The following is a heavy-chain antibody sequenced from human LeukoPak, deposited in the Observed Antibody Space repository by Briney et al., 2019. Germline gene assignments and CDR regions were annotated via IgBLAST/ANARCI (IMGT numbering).Heavy chain of an antibody. V-gene: IGHV7-4-1*02. CDR3: ARDYYDSSGYYWFS. J-gene: IGHJ4*02. D-gene: IGHD3-22*01. Sequence: ASVKVSCKASGYTFTSYGISWVRQAPGQGLEWMGWINTNTGNPTYAQGFTGRFVFSLDTSVSTAYLQISSLKAEDTAVYYCARDYYDSSGYYWFSWGQGTLVTVSS. CDR1: GYTFTSYG. CDR2: INTNTGNP.